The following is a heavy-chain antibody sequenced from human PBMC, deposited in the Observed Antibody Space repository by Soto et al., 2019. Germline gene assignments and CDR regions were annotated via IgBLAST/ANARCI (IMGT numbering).Heavy chain of an antibody. CDR2: VSTYSGRT. CDR3: ARRYGDASSAAGFDY. CDR1: GYTFSSYG. Sequence: QVQLVQSGTEVKKPGASVRVSCKASGYTFSSYGISWVRQAPGQGLVWLAWVSTYSGRTNLAQGVQGRVSMTTDTATSTAYMELRSLRSDDTAIYYCARRYGDASSAAGFDYWGQGTLVTVSS. V-gene: IGHV1-18*01. D-gene: IGHD4-17*01. J-gene: IGHJ4*02.